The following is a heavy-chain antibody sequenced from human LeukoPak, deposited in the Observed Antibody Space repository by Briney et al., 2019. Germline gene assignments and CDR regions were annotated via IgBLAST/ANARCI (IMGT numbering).Heavy chain of an antibody. J-gene: IGHJ4*02. V-gene: IGHV3-23*01. CDR1: GFTFSNYA. CDR2: ISGSGDST. CDR3: AKSPVSSCRGSFCYPFDY. Sequence: PGGSLRLSCAASGFTFSNYAMSWVRQAPGKGLEWVSDISGSGDSTNYADSVKGWFTISRDNSKNTLYLQMNSLRVEDTAVYYCAKSPVSSCRGSFCYPFDYWGQGNLVTVSS. D-gene: IGHD2-15*01.